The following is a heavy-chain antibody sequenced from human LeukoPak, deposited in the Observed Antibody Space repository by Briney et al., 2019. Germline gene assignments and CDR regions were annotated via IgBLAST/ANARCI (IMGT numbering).Heavy chain of an antibody. J-gene: IGHJ4*02. CDR2: ISGGGDAT. CDR3: TTERSGSHEN. Sequence: GGSLRLSCAASDFSFITYAMSWVRQAPGKGLEWVSTISGGGDATYYADSVKGRFTISRDDSENTLYLHMNSLKIEDTAVYYCTTERSGSHENWGQGTLVTVSS. V-gene: IGHV3-23*01. CDR1: DFSFITYA. D-gene: IGHD3-10*01.